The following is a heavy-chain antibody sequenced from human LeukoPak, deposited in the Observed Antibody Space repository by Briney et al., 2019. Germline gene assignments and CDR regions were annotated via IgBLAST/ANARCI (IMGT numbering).Heavy chain of an antibody. CDR1: GGSMSSSDYY. V-gene: IGHV4-39*01. CDR2: IYNSGST. J-gene: IGHJ4*02. D-gene: IGHD3-10*01. CDR3: ARPWGGLAG. Sequence: PSETLSLTCTVSGGSMSSSDYYWGWIRQPPGKGLEWIGSIYNSGSTYYNPSLKSRVTISVDTSKNQLSLKLTSVTAADTAVYYCARPWGGLAGWSRGTLVTVSS.